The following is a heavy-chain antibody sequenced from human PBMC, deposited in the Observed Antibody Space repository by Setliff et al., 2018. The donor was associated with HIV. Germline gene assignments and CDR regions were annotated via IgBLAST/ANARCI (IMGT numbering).Heavy chain of an antibody. V-gene: IGHV4-38-2*01. CDR1: GYSIGSGSF. CDR2: IPHNGGT. J-gene: IGHJ6*02. D-gene: IGHD6-13*01. CDR3: TGPAMAAAGPLEYYYYYGMDV. Sequence: PSETLSLTCAVSGYSIGSGSFWGWIRQPPGKGLEWIATIPHNGGTYYNPDPSLTGRVTISLDTSKSQFSLNLNSVTAADAAVYYCTGPAMAAAGPLEYYYYYGMDVWGQGTTVTVSS.